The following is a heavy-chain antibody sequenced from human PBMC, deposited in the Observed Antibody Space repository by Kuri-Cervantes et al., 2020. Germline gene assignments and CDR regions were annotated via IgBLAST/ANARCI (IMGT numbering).Heavy chain of an antibody. V-gene: IGHV3-30*18. CDR1: GFTFSSYG. D-gene: IGHD1-26*01. CDR3: AKVQVGATLWDAFDI. J-gene: IGHJ3*02. Sequence: GESLKISCAASGFTFSSYGMHWVRQAPGKGLEWVAVISYGGSNKYYADSVKGRFTISRDNSKNTLYLQMNSLRAEDTAVYYCAKVQVGATLWDAFDIWGQGTMVTVSS. CDR2: ISYGGSNK.